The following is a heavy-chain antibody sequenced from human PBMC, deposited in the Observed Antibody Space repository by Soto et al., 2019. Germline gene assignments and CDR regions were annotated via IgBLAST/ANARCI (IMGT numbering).Heavy chain of an antibody. CDR2: ISWNSNII. CDR1: GFPFDDFG. J-gene: IGHJ4*02. D-gene: IGHD2-15*01. Sequence: EVQLVESGGGLLQPGRSWRPSYAPSGFPFDDFGWHWVRRVQGRGLEWASGISWNSNIIGYADSVKGRFTISRDNAKNSLYLQMNSLRPEDTALYYCAKGGPDGFCSGGRCYFEYWGQGTLVTVSS. CDR3: AKGGPDGFCSGGRCYFEY. V-gene: IGHV3-9*01.